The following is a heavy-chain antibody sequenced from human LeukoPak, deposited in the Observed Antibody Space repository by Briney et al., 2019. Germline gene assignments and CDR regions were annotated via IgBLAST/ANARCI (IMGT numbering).Heavy chain of an antibody. V-gene: IGHV3-9*01. J-gene: IGHJ4*02. CDR2: ISWNSGSI. CDR1: GFTFDDYA. CDR3: ARARVVPAAMGFDY. D-gene: IGHD2-2*01. Sequence: GGSLRLSCAASGFTFDDYAMHWVRQAPGKGLEWVSGISWNSGSIGYADSVKGRFTISRDNAKNSLYLQMNSLRAEDTALYYCARARVVPAAMGFDYWGQGTLVTVSS.